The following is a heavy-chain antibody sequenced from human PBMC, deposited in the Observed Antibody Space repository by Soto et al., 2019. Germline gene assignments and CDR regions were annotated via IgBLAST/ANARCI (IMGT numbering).Heavy chain of an antibody. V-gene: IGHV1-2*02. CDR1: GYTFSGYY. CDR2: INPNGGGT. CDR3: ARSLTEGYCTITGCYTRPLYGMDV. J-gene: IGHJ6*02. D-gene: IGHD2-2*02. Sequence: ASVKVSCKASGYTFSGYYIHWLRQAPGQGLEWMGWINPNGGGTNYAQKFQGRVTVTRDTPTSTAYMELSRLTSDDTAVYYCARSLTEGYCTITGCYTRPLYGMDVWRQGTTVTVSS.